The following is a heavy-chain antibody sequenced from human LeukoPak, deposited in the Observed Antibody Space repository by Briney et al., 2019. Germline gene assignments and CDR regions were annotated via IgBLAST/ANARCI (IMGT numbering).Heavy chain of an antibody. Sequence: ASVKVSCKASGFTFTGYYMHWVRQAPGQGLGWMGWINPNSGGTNYAQKFQGRVTMTRDTSISTAYMELSRLRSDDTAVYYCARDLAAAASVDYWGQGTLVTVSS. D-gene: IGHD6-13*01. CDR1: GFTFTGYY. CDR2: INPNSGGT. J-gene: IGHJ4*02. CDR3: ARDLAAAASVDY. V-gene: IGHV1-2*02.